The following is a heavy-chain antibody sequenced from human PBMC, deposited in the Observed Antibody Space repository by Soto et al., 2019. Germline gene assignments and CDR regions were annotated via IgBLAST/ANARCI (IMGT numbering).Heavy chain of an antibody. D-gene: IGHD4-17*01. V-gene: IGHV3-30-3*01. CDR3: ASSPAYYGGNYDAFDI. CDR1: GFTFSSYA. J-gene: IGHJ3*02. Sequence: GESLKISCAASGFTFSSYAMHWVRQAPGKGLEWVAVISYDGSNKYYADSVKGRFTISRDNSKNTLYLQMNSLRAEDTAVYYCASSPAYYGGNYDAFDIWGQGTMVTVSS. CDR2: ISYDGSNK.